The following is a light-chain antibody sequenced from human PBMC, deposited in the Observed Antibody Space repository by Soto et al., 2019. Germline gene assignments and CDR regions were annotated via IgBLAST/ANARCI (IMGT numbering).Light chain of an antibody. V-gene: IGKV3-15*01. CDR2: GAS. Sequence: EIVLTQSPATLSAFPGDRVTLSCRASQSISSNLAWYQQKPGQAPRLLISGASTRATGIPARFSGSGSGTDFTLTISSLQSEDFAVYYCQQFHDWPMTFGPGTKVDI. CDR3: QQFHDWPMT. J-gene: IGKJ3*01. CDR1: QSISSN.